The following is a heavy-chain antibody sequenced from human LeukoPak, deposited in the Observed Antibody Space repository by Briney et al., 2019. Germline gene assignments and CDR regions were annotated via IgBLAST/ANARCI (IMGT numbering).Heavy chain of an antibody. CDR3: ARDPNHLVVVTATLDY. CDR2: ISYDGSNT. D-gene: IGHD2-21*02. J-gene: IGHJ4*02. Sequence: GGSLRLSCAVSGFTFGSYAMHWAPQAPGKGLEWLAVISYDGSNTVYADSVKGRFTTSRDNFKNTLYLYMNSLRTEDTAMYYCARDPNHLVVVTATLDYWGPGTQVTV. V-gene: IGHV3-30-3*01. CDR1: GFTFGSYA.